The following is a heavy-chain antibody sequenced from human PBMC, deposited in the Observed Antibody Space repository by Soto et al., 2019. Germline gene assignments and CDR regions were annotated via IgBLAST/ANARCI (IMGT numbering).Heavy chain of an antibody. CDR2: ISNDGSNK. D-gene: IGHD3-3*01. CDR3: ARDMEWVRSGWFDP. Sequence: WGSLLLSCASSGLTFRSYAMPWVRQAPGKGLHLVAVISNDGSNKYYADSVKVRFTISRDNSKNTLYLQMNSLRAEDTAVYYCARDMEWVRSGWFDPWGQGTLVTDSS. V-gene: IGHV3-30-3*01. CDR1: GLTFRSYA. J-gene: IGHJ5*02.